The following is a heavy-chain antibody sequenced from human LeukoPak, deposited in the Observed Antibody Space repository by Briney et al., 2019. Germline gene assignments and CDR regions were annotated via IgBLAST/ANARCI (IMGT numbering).Heavy chain of an antibody. V-gene: IGHV3-23*01. CDR3: VRHDSFIPF. Sequence: GGSLRLSCAASGFTFTNYAMTWVRHAPGKGLEWVSSISDTCAVTYYTDSVKGRCTISRDNSKKTVYLQLNNLRAEDTAVYFCVRHDSFIPFWGQGTLVTVSS. J-gene: IGHJ4*02. CDR1: GFTFTNYA. CDR2: ISDTCAVT. D-gene: IGHD3-16*01.